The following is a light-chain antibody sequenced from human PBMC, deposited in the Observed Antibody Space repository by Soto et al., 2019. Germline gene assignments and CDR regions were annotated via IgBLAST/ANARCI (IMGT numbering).Light chain of an antibody. Sequence: EIVLTQSPVTRSLSPGERATLSCRASQSVGSSYLAWYQQKPGQAPRLLIYGASRGATGIPDRFSGGGSGTDFTLTISRLEPEDFAVYYCQQYGTSPLTFGGGTKVDIK. CDR3: QQYGTSPLT. V-gene: IGKV3-20*01. CDR1: QSVGSSY. J-gene: IGKJ4*01. CDR2: GAS.